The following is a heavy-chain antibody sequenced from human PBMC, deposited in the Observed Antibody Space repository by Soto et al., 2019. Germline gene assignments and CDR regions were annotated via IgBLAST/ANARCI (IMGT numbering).Heavy chain of an antibody. CDR3: AKDLHDFASFFFYGMDV. CDR1: GGTFSSYA. V-gene: IGHV1-69*06. J-gene: IGHJ6*02. D-gene: IGHD2-15*01. CDR2: IVPLFRTT. Sequence: SVKVSCKTSGGTFSSYAISWVRQAPGQGLEWMGGIVPLFRTTNYAQKFQGRVTITADTSTYTVYMELSGLRSGDTAVYYCAKDLHDFASFFFYGMDVWGQGTSVTVSS.